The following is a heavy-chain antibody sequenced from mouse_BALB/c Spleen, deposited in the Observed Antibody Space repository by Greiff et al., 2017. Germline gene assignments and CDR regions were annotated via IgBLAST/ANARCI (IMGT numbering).Heavy chain of an antibody. D-gene: IGHD2-1*01. CDR2: ISSGGST. V-gene: IGHV5-6-5*01. CDR3: ARRRSHYGNYGDAMDY. Sequence: EVMLVESGGGLVKPGGSLKLSCAASGFTFSSYAMSWVRQTPEKRLEWVASISSGGSTYYPDSVKGRFTISRDNARNILYLQMSSLRSEDTAMYYCARRRSHYGNYGDAMDYWGQGTSVTVSS. CDR1: GFTFSSYA. J-gene: IGHJ4*01.